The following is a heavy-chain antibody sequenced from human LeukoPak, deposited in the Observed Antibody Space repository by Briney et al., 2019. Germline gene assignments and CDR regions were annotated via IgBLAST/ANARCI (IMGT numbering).Heavy chain of an antibody. CDR1: GFTFSRYA. D-gene: IGHD3-22*01. V-gene: IGHV3-30-3*01. J-gene: IGHJ4*02. Sequence: GGSLRLSCAASGFTFSRYAMHWVRQAPGKGLEWVTIISYDGSNKYCADSVKGRFTISRDNSKNTLYLQMNSLRAEDTAVYYCASESSGYYYVPFDYWGQGTLVTVSS. CDR2: ISYDGSNK. CDR3: ASESSGYYYVPFDY.